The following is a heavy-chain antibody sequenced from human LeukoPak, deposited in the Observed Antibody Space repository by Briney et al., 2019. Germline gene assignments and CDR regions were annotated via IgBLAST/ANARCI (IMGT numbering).Heavy chain of an antibody. CDR2: IYYSGST. J-gene: IGHJ5*02. CDR1: GGSISSGGYY. CDR3: ARGLQQLVLGDWFDP. Sequence: TLSLTFTVSGGSISSGGYYWSWIRQHPGKGLEWIGYIYYSGSTYYNPSLKSRVTISVDTSKNQFSLKLSSVTAADTAVYYCARGLQQLVLGDWFDPWGQGTLVTVSS. D-gene: IGHD6-13*01. V-gene: IGHV4-31*03.